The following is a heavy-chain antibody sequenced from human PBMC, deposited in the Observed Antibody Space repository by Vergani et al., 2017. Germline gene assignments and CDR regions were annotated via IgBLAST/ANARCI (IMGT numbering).Heavy chain of an antibody. CDR3: ARGHMVRGVYRWFDP. V-gene: IGHV1-2*02. CDR1: GYTFTGYY. Sequence: QVQLVQSGAEVKKPGASVKVSCKASGYTFTGYYMHWVRQAPGQGLEWMGWINPNSGGTNYAQKFQGRVTMTRDTSISTAYLEVNSLRSEDTAVYYCARGHMVRGVYRWFDPWGQGTLVTVSS. D-gene: IGHD3-10*01. CDR2: INPNSGGT. J-gene: IGHJ5*02.